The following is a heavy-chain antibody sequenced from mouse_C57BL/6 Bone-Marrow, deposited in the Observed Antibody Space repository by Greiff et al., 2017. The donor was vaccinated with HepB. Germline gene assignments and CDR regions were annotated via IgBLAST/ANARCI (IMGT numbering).Heavy chain of an antibody. V-gene: IGHV5-12*01. CDR3: ARHYYGSSHWYFDV. J-gene: IGHJ1*03. D-gene: IGHD1-1*01. Sequence: EVQRVESGGGLVQPGGSLKLSCAASGFTFSDYYMYWVRQTPEKRLEWVAYISNGGGSTYYPDTVKGRFTISRDNAKNTLYLQMSRLKSEDTAMYYCARHYYGSSHWYFDVWGTGTTVTVSS. CDR1: GFTFSDYY. CDR2: ISNGGGST.